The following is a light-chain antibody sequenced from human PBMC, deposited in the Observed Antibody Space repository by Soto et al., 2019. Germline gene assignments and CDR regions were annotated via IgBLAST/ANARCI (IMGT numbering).Light chain of an antibody. CDR1: QSIMRF. Sequence: DIQMTQSPSSLSAAVGDRVTITCPASQSIMRFLNWYQHKPGKAPKLLMYAASSLQSGVPSRFIGTRSNTDFTLIISSFQPEDFRTYYCQHTYRTPHTFGQGTKVEIK. CDR3: QHTYRTPHT. J-gene: IGKJ1*01. CDR2: AAS. V-gene: IGKV1-39*01.